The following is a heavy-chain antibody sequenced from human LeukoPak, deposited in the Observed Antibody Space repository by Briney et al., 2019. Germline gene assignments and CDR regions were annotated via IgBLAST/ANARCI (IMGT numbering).Heavy chain of an antibody. Sequence: SVKVSCKASGGTFSSYAISWVRQAPGQGLEWMGGIIPIFGTANYAQKFQGRVTITTDESTSTAYMELSSLRSEDTAVYYCARGRESDDIVVVPAASSSWFDPWGQGTLVTVSS. CDR2: IIPIFGTA. V-gene: IGHV1-69*05. D-gene: IGHD2-2*01. CDR3: ARGRESDDIVVVPAASSSWFDP. J-gene: IGHJ5*02. CDR1: GGTFSSYA.